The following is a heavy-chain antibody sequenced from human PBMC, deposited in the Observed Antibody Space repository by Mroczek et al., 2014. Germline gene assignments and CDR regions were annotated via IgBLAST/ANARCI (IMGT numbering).Heavy chain of an antibody. CDR3: ARETRTLGATGRGKGGDDAFDI. V-gene: IGHV4-4*07. Sequence: QVQLQQSGPGLVKPSETLSLTCTVSGGSISSYYWSWIRQPAGKGLEWIGRIYTSGSTNYNPSLKSRVTMSVDTSKNQFSLKLSSVTAADTAVYYCARETRTLGATGRGKGGDDAFDIWGQGTMVTVSS. CDR2: IYTSGST. J-gene: IGHJ3*02. CDR1: GGSISSYY. D-gene: IGHD1-26*01.